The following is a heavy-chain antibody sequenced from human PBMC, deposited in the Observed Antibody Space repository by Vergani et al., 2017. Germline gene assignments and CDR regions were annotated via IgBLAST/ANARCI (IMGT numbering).Heavy chain of an antibody. J-gene: IGHJ4*02. CDR3: ARLSGIVYDIFSVTQYFFDF. CDR2: IYRTGRT. V-gene: IGHV4-38-2*01. CDR1: GFSIDNGYY. Sequence: QVQLQESGPGLVKPSETLSLTCAVSGFSIDNGYYWDWIRQPPGKGLEWIGSIYRTGRTHFNPSLKSRVTISVDTSNNHFSLRLNSLTAADTAVYYGARLSGIVYDIFSVTQYFFDFWGQGTLVTVSS. D-gene: IGHD3-9*01.